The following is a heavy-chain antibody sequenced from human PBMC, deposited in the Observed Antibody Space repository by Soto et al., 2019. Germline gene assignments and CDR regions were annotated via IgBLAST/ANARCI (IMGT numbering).Heavy chain of an antibody. V-gene: IGHV4-59*01. CDR1: GGSISSYY. CDR2: IYYSGST. CDR3: ERGLGMVAATNVFDY. D-gene: IGHD2-15*01. J-gene: IGHJ4*02. Sequence: SETLSLTCTVSGGSISSYYWSWIRQPPGKGLEWIGYIYYSGSTNYNPSLKSRVTISVDTSKNQFSLKLSSVTAADTAVYYCERGLGMVAATNVFDYWGQGTLVTVSS.